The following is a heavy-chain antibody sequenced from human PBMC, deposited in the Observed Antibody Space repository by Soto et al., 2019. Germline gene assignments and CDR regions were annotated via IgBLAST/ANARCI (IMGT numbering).Heavy chain of an antibody. CDR1: GFAFSSYA. CDR2: ISGSGGST. Sequence: GGSLRLSCAASGFAFSSYAMSWVRQAPGKWLEWVSAISGSGGSTYYADSVKSRFTNSRDNSKNTLYLQMNSLRAEDTAVYYCAKTLPRVRFLEWSFWGQGTMVTVSS. J-gene: IGHJ3*01. V-gene: IGHV3-23*01. CDR3: AKTLPRVRFLEWSF. D-gene: IGHD3-3*01.